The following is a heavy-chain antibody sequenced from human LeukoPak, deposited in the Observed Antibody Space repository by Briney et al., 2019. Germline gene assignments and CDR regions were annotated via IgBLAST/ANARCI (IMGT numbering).Heavy chain of an antibody. CDR2: ISSSSSYI. CDR3: ARAELGPYYYYYYGMDV. V-gene: IGHV3-21*01. CDR1: GFTFSSYS. J-gene: IGHJ6*02. Sequence: GGSLRLSCAASGFTFSSYSMNWVRQAPGKGLAWVSSISSSSSYIYYADSVKGRFTISRDNSKNTLYLQMNSLRAEDTAVYYCARAELGPYYYYYYGMDVWGQGTTVTVSS. D-gene: IGHD1-7*01.